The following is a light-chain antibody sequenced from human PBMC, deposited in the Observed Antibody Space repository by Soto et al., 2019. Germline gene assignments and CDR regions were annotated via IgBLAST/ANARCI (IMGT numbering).Light chain of an antibody. J-gene: IGKJ1*01. CDR3: QQYNNWPPWT. V-gene: IGKV3-15*01. CDR2: GAS. CDR1: QSVSSN. Sequence: EIVMTQSPATLSVSPGERATLSCRASQSVSSNLAWYQQKPGQAPRLLSYGASTRATGNPARFSGSGSGTEFTLTISSLQSEDFAVYYCQQYNNWPPWTFGQGTKVEIK.